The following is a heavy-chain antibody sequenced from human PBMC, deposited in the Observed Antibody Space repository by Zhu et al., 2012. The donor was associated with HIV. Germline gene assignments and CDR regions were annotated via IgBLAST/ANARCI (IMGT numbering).Heavy chain of an antibody. V-gene: IGHV4-39*01. J-gene: IGHJ3*01. CDR3: ANTRTSGWYSYAFHV. Sequence: QVQLQGSGPGLVKPSETLSLTCTVSGATISRSSYYWGWIRQTPGKGLEWIGSIYYSGGTYYNPSLKSRLTISVDTSKNQFSLKLSSVTAADTAFYYCANTRTSGWYSYAFHVWGQGTLVTVSS. CDR1: GATISRSSYY. CDR2: IYYSGGT. D-gene: IGHD6-19*01.